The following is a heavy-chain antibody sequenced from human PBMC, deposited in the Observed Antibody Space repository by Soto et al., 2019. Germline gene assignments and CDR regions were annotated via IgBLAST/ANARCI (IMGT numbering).Heavy chain of an antibody. J-gene: IGHJ5*02. CDR3: ARVTNIISRFSSRFDP. D-gene: IGHD3-3*01. V-gene: IGHV4-4*09. CDR2: IHNSGNI. Sequence: NPSETLSLTCTVSGGSISSYYWRWIRQPPGKGLEWIGNIHNSGNIYYNPSLKSRLSISVDTSKNQFSLKLSSVTAADTAVYFCARVTNIISRFSSRFDPWGQGTLVTVSS. CDR1: GGSISSYY.